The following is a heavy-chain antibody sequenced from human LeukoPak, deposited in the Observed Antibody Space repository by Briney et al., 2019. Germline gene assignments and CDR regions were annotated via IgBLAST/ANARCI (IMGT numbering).Heavy chain of an antibody. D-gene: IGHD1/OR15-1a*01. V-gene: IGHV3-66*01. CDR2: IYSGGST. Sequence: GGSLRLSCAASGFTVSSNYMSWVRQAPGKGLEWVSVIYSGGSTYYADSVKGRFTISRDNSKNTLYLQMNSLRAEDTAVYYCAREHAKKQAGMDVWGQGTTVTVSS. CDR1: GFTVSSNY. CDR3: AREHAKKQAGMDV. J-gene: IGHJ6*02.